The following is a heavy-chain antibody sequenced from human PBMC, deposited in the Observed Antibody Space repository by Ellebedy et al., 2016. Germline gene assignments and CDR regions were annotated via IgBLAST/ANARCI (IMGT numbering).Heavy chain of an antibody. CDR3: TRWYNWNGQTFDI. Sequence: GESLKISXAASGFTFTKAWMSWVRQASGRGLEWVGRIRSKAYNYATAYAESVKGRFIISRDDSENMAYLQMNSLKTEDTAVYYCTRWYNWNGQTFDIWGQGTMVTVSS. J-gene: IGHJ3*02. CDR2: IRSKAYNYAT. CDR1: GFTFTKAW. D-gene: IGHD1-1*01. V-gene: IGHV3-73*01.